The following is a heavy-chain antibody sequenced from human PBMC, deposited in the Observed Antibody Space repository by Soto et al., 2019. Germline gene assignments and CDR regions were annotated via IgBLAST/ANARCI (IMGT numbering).Heavy chain of an antibody. D-gene: IGHD1-26*01. CDR1: GGTFSSYA. J-gene: IGHJ6*02. CDR3: ARAVLSGSYPTYYYYGMDV. CDR2: IIPIFGTA. V-gene: IGHV1-69*12. Sequence: QVQLVQSGAEVKKPGSSVKVSCKASGGTFSSYAISWVRQAPGQGLEWMGGIIPIFGTANYAQKFQGRVTITAEESTSTAYMGLSSLRSEDTAVYYCARAVLSGSYPTYYYYGMDVWGQGTTVTVSS.